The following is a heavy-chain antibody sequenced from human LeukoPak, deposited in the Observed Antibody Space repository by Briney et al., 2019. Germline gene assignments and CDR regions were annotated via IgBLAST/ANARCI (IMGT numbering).Heavy chain of an antibody. J-gene: IGHJ4*02. CDR2: MSSSGGDT. Sequence: GGSLRLSCAASGFTFSKFAMSWVRQAPGKGPEGVSTMSSSGGDTYYADSVKGRFTVSRDNSKNTLFLQMNSLRAEATALYYCAKGSLGSWYFFDYWGQGTLVTVSS. CDR3: AKGSLGSWYFFDY. CDR1: GFTFSKFA. V-gene: IGHV3-23*01. D-gene: IGHD6-13*01.